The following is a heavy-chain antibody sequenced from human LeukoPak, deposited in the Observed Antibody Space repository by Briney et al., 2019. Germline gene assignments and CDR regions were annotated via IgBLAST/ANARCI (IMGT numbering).Heavy chain of an antibody. V-gene: IGHV1-46*01. CDR2: INPGNNKT. Sequence: ASVKVSCKALGYAFTDYYVHWVRRAPGVGLEWMGVINPGNNKTTYAQKFQDRVNMTRDTSTSTVYLELSSLTSDDTAIYFCARVTSPARRGRTLVAAAATSFDFWGQGTLVTVSS. D-gene: IGHD6-13*01. CDR3: ARVTSPARRGRTLVAAAATSFDF. CDR1: GYAFTDYY. J-gene: IGHJ4*02.